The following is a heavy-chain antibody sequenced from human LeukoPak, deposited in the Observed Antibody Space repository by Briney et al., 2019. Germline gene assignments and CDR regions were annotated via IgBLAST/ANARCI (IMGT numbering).Heavy chain of an antibody. D-gene: IGHD5-18*01. CDR3: ARLSVDTAMAFDY. CDR1: GYTFTSYD. V-gene: IGHV1-8*01. Sequence: ASVKVSCKASGYTFTSYDINWVRQATGQGLEWMGWMNPNSGNTGYAQKFQGRVTMTRNTSISTAYMELSSLRSEDTAVYYCARLSVDTAMAFDYWGQGTLVTVSS. CDR2: MNPNSGNT. J-gene: IGHJ4*02.